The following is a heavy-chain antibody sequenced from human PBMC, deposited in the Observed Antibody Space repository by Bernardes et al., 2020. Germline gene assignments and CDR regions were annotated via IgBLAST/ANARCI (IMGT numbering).Heavy chain of an antibody. CDR1: GYTFTGYY. CDR2: INPNSGGT. Sequence: ASMKVSCKASGYTFTGYYMHWVRQAPGQGLEWMGWINPNSGGTNYAQKFQGWVTMTRDTSISTAYMELSRLRSDDTAVYYCARAGQAGKHFDYWGQGTLVTVSS. V-gene: IGHV1-2*04. J-gene: IGHJ4*02. CDR3: ARAGQAGKHFDY.